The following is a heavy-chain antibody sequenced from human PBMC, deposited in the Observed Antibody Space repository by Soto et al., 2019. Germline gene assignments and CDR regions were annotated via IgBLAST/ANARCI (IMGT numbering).Heavy chain of an antibody. V-gene: IGHV4-31*03. CDR3: AREGDNWNYFDY. CDR2: IYYSGST. CDR1: GGSISSGGYY. Sequence: PSETLSLTCTVSGGSISSGGYYWSWIRQHPGKGLEWIGYIYYSGSTYYNPSLKSRVTISVDTSKNQFSLKLSSVTAADTAVYYCAREGDNWNYFDYWGQGTLVTVSS. J-gene: IGHJ4*02. D-gene: IGHD1-20*01.